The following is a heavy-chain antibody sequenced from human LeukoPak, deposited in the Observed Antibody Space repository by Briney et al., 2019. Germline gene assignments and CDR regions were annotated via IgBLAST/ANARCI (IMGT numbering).Heavy chain of an antibody. D-gene: IGHD4-17*01. V-gene: IGHV4-59*11. J-gene: IGHJ3*02. CDR3: ARDLVTVTKGFDI. Sequence: ASETLSLTCAVSDDSFSSHYWTWIRQPPGKGLEWIGYISYIGSTNYNPSLKSRVTISIDTSKNQFSLKLSSVTAADTAVYYCARDLVTVTKGFDIWGQGTMVSVSS. CDR2: ISYIGST. CDR1: DDSFSSHY.